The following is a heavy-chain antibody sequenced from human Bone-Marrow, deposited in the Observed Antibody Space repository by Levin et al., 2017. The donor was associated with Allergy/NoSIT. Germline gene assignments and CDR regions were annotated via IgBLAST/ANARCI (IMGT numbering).Heavy chain of an antibody. J-gene: IGHJ6*02. Sequence: PGESLKISCAASGFSFSDFGMHWVRQAPGEGLEWVALIWYDGSDKYYADSVKGRFTISRDNSKNTLYLQMNSLRAEDTAVYYCAKAPGIAATGHSYYYAMDVWGQGTTVTVSS. CDR2: IWYDGSDK. CDR3: AKAPGIAATGHSYYYAMDV. D-gene: IGHD6-13*01. V-gene: IGHV3-33*06. CDR1: GFSFSDFG.